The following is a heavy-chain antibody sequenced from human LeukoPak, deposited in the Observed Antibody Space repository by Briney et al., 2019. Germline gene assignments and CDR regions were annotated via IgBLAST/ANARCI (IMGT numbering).Heavy chain of an antibody. J-gene: IGHJ4*02. D-gene: IGHD3-16*01. CDR1: GFTFYSYS. CDR2: VGIGSYTT. CDR3: ARDHLFAHDY. V-gene: IGHV3-48*02. Sequence: GGSLRLSCAASGFTFYSYSMNWLRQAPGKGLEWVSYVGIGSYTTYYADSVKGRFTISRDDAKNSLYLQMNSLRDEDTAVYYCARDHLFAHDYWGQGTLVTVSS.